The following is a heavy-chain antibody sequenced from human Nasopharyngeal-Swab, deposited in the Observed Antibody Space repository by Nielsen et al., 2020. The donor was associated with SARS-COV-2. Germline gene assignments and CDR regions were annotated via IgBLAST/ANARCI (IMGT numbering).Heavy chain of an antibody. CDR3: ARLVGYCSSTSCYAGVGHYYYYYYMDV. J-gene: IGHJ6*03. V-gene: IGHV4-39*01. CDR2: IYYSGST. D-gene: IGHD2-2*01. Sequence: WIRQPPGKGLEWIGSIYYSGSTYYNPSLKSRVTISVDTSKNQFSLKLSSVTAADTAVYYCARLVGYCSSTSCYAGVGHYYYYYYMDVWGKGTTVTVSS.